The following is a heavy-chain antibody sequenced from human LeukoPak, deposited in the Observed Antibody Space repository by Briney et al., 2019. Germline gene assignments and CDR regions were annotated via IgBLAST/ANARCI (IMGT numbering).Heavy chain of an antibody. D-gene: IGHD2-21*02. J-gene: IGHJ3*01. V-gene: IGHV3-20*04. CDR2: IDWEGGTT. CDR1: GFPFKVYD. CDR3: AREGGALTGILDAFDL. Sequence: GGSLRLACEASGFPFKVYDMSWVRQAQGKGLESVAGIDWEGGTTGSADSVKGRFIISRDNVKNSLSLQMNSLRDEDTALYFCAREGGALTGILDAFDLWGQGTMVIVSS.